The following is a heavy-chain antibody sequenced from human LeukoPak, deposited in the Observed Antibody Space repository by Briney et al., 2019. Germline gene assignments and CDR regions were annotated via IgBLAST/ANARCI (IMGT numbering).Heavy chain of an antibody. Sequence: PGESLRLSCAASGFTFSGFWMHWVRQAPGKGLVWVSRISSDGSSTSYADSVKGRSTISRDNAKNTLYLQMSSLRAEDTAVYYCARVVSGYTDSWFDPWGQGTLVTVSS. V-gene: IGHV3-74*01. D-gene: IGHD3-22*01. CDR2: ISSDGSST. J-gene: IGHJ5*02. CDR1: GFTFSGFW. CDR3: ARVVSGYTDSWFDP.